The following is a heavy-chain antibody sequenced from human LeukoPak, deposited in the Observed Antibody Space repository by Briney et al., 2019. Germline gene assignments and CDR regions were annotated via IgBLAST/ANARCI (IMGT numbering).Heavy chain of an antibody. J-gene: IGHJ4*02. D-gene: IGHD2-2*01. Sequence: GGSLRLSCAASGFTFSSYAMSWVHQAPGKGLEWVSAISGSGGSTYYADSVKGRFTISRDNSKNTLYLQMNSLRAEDTAVYYCAKGTYIVVVPAAIDYWGQGTLVTVSS. V-gene: IGHV3-23*01. CDR2: ISGSGGST. CDR1: GFTFSSYA. CDR3: AKGTYIVVVPAAIDY.